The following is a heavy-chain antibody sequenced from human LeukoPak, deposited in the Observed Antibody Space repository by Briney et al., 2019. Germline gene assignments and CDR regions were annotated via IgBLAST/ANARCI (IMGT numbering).Heavy chain of an antibody. Sequence: GGSLRLSCVAPGFTFSSNAMHWGRQAPGKGLGGGAVISYVGRIKYTADSVTCRFAISRDNSKHTLYLQMNSLGPEDTAVYYCASKWFCGRDCYYQIDFWGQGTLVTVPS. CDR1: GFTFSSNA. CDR3: ASKWFCGRDCYYQIDF. V-gene: IGHV3-30*09. CDR2: ISYVGRIK. J-gene: IGHJ4*02. D-gene: IGHD2-21*02.